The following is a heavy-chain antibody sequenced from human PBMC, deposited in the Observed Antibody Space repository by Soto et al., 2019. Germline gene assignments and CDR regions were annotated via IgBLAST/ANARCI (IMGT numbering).Heavy chain of an antibody. CDR2: IYYSGST. CDR3: ARLGAYYQSLDP. V-gene: IGHV4-31*03. Sequence: SETLSLTCTVSGGSISSGGYYWSWIRQHPGKGLEWIGYIYYSGSTYYDPSLKSRVTISVDTSKNQFSLRLTSVTAADTAAYYCARLGAYYQSLDPWGPGTLVTVSS. CDR1: GGSISSGGYY. J-gene: IGHJ5*02. D-gene: IGHD2-21*01.